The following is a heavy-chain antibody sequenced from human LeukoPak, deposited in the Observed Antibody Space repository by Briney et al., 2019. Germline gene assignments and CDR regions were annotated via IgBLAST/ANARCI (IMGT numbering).Heavy chain of an antibody. D-gene: IGHD7-27*01. CDR3: ARDGDAGAFDI. J-gene: IGHJ3*02. Sequence: ASVKVSCKASGYTFTGSYMHWVRQAPGQGLEWMGWINPNSGGNNYAQKFQGRVTMTRDTSISTAYMELSRLRSDDTAVYYCARDGDAGAFDIWGQGTMVTVSS. V-gene: IGHV1-2*02. CDR2: INPNSGGN. CDR1: GYTFTGSY.